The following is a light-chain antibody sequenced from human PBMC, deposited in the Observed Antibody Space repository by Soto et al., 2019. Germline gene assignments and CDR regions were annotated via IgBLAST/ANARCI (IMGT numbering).Light chain of an antibody. CDR2: DAS. Sequence: DIHITQSPSSLSASLRYRFTMNFRASQNINRWLAWYQEKPGKAPKVLIYDASRSQSGVPPRFSGSGFGTEFSFTISSLQPDDFATYYCQQFHSYPLTFGGGTKVDI. V-gene: IGKV1-5*01. J-gene: IGKJ4*01. CDR3: QQFHSYPLT. CDR1: QNINRW.